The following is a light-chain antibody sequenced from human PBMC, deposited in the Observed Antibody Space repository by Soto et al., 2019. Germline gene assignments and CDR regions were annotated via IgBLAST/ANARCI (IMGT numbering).Light chain of an antibody. V-gene: IGKV1-39*01. CDR3: LQDYNYPPT. CDR2: GAS. Sequence: DIQMTQSPSSLSASVGDRVTITCQASQDIRAYLNWYQQKPGMAPKLLIYGASTLQSGVPSRFSGSGSGTDFTLTISSLQPEDFATYYCLQDYNYPPTFGQGTKVDNK. J-gene: IGKJ1*01. CDR1: QDIRAY.